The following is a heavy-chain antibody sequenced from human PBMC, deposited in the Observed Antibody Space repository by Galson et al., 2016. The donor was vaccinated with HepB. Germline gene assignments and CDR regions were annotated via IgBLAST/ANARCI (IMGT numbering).Heavy chain of an antibody. CDR3: AKDRVGSVAYAFDI. CDR2: IGGSGGST. D-gene: IGHD1-26*01. CDR1: GFTFSSYA. Sequence: SLRLSCAASGFTFSSYAMTWVRQAPGKGLESVSGIGGSGGSTYYADSVKGRFIISRDNSKNTLYLQMNGLRAEDTAIYYCAKDRVGSVAYAFDIWGQGTMVTVSS. J-gene: IGHJ3*02. V-gene: IGHV3-23*01.